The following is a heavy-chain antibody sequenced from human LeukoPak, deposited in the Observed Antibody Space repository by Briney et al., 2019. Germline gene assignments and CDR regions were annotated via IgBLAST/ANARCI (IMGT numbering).Heavy chain of an antibody. Sequence: PSETLSLTCTVSDGSISSSSRYWGWIRQPPGKGLEWIGSFYYSGDTYYNPSLKSRLTMSADTSKNQLSLKLSSVTAADTAVYYCARLSIVGPTTRAYENWGQGTLVTVSS. J-gene: IGHJ4*02. CDR2: FYYSGDT. CDR1: DGSISSSSRY. CDR3: ARLSIVGPTTRAYEN. D-gene: IGHD1-26*01. V-gene: IGHV4-39*01.